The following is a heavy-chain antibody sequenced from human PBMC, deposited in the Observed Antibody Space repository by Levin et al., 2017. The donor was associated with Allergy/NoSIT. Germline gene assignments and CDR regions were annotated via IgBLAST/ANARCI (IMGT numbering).Heavy chain of an antibody. V-gene: IGHV3-48*02. J-gene: IGHJ6*02. D-gene: IGHD6-13*01. Sequence: GESLKISCAASGFTFSSYSMNWVRQAPGKGLEWVSYISSSSSTIYYADSVKGRFTISRDNAKNSLYLQMNSLRDEDTAVYYCARDQQQLVRGGMDVWGQGTTVTVSS. CDR1: GFTFSSYS. CDR2: ISSSSSTI. CDR3: ARDQQQLVRGGMDV.